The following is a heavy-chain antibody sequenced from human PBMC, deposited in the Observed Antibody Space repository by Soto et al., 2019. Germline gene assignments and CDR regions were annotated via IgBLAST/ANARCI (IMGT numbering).Heavy chain of an antibody. CDR2: IYYSGST. V-gene: IGHV4-39*01. D-gene: IGHD4-17*01. J-gene: IGHJ5*02. Sequence: PSETLSLTCTVSGGSISSSSYYWGWIRQPPGKGLEWIGSIYYSGSTYYNPSLKSRVTISVDTSKNQFSLKLSSVTAADTAVYYCARHGALNDYADYLGWFDPWGQGTLVTVSS. CDR3: ARHGALNDYADYLGWFDP. CDR1: GGSISSSSYY.